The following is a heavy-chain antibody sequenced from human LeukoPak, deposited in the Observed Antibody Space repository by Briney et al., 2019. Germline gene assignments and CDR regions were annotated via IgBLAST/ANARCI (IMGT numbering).Heavy chain of an antibody. J-gene: IGHJ4*02. CDR3: ARDHDLTGSIDY. Sequence: ASVKVSCKASGYTFTGYYMHWVRQAPGQGPERMGWINPNSGGTNYAQKFQGRVTMTRDTSISTAYMELSRLRSDDTAVYYCARDHDLTGSIDYWGQGTLVTVSS. V-gene: IGHV1-2*02. CDR1: GYTFTGYY. CDR2: INPNSGGT. D-gene: IGHD3-9*01.